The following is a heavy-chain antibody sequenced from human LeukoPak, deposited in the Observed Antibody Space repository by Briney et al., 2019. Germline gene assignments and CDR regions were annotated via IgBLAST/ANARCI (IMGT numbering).Heavy chain of an antibody. Sequence: GRSLRLSCAASGFTFSSYAMHWVRQAPGKGLEWVAVISYDGSNKYYADSVKGRFTISRDNSKNTLSLQMNSLRAEDTAVYYCARDPQGPEDYWGQGTLVTVSS. V-gene: IGHV3-30*04. CDR3: ARDPQGPEDY. CDR2: ISYDGSNK. CDR1: GFTFSSYA. J-gene: IGHJ4*02.